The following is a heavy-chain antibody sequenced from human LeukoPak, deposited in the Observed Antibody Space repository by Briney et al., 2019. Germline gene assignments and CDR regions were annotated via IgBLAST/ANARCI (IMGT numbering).Heavy chain of an antibody. CDR2: VKQDGSEK. CDR1: GFTFSSYW. Sequence: GGSLGLSCAASGFTFSSYWMSWVRQAPGKGLEWVANVKQDGSEKYYVDSVKGRFTISRDNAKNSLYLQMSSLRAEDTAVYYCARDGIAAAASDYWGQGTLVTVSS. D-gene: IGHD6-13*01. J-gene: IGHJ4*02. CDR3: ARDGIAAAASDY. V-gene: IGHV3-7*01.